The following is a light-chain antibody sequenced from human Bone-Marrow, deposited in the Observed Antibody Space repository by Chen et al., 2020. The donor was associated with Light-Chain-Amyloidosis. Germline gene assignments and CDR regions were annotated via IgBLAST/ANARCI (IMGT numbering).Light chain of an antibody. V-gene: IGLV3-25*03. CDR1: DLPTKY. CDR2: RDT. Sequence: SYELTQPPSVSVSPGQTARITCSGDDLPTKYDYGYQQKPGQAPVLVIHRDTERPSGLSERFSGSSSGTSATLHISGVQAEDDADYHCQSADSSGTYEVIFGGGTKLTVL. J-gene: IGLJ2*01. CDR3: QSADSSGTYEVI.